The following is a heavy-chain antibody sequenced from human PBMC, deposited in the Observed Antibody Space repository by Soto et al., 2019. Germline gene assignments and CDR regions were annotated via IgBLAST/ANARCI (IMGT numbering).Heavy chain of an antibody. CDR2: IKSKTDGGTT. CDR1: GFTFSNAW. Sequence: EVQLVESGGGLVQPGGSLRLSCAASGFTFSNAWMSWVRQAPGKGLEWVGRIKSKTDGGTTDYAAPVKGRFTISRDDSKNTLYLQMNSLKTEDTAVYYCTMYYYDSSGYYPTDYWGQGTLVTVSS. V-gene: IGHV3-15*01. J-gene: IGHJ4*02. CDR3: TMYYYDSSGYYPTDY. D-gene: IGHD3-22*01.